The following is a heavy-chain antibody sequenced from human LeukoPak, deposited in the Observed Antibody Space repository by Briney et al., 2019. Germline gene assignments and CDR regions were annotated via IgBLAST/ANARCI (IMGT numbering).Heavy chain of an antibody. CDR2: ISSSSSYI. D-gene: IGHD3-22*01. Sequence: PGGSLRLSCAASGFTFSSYSMNWVRQAPGKGLEWVSSISSSSSYIYYADSVKGRFTISRANAKNSLYLQMNSLRAEDTAVYYCARAYYYDSSGYYSIYYYGMDVWGQGTTVTVSS. CDR3: ARAYYYDSSGYYSIYYYGMDV. CDR1: GFTFSSYS. V-gene: IGHV3-21*01. J-gene: IGHJ6*02.